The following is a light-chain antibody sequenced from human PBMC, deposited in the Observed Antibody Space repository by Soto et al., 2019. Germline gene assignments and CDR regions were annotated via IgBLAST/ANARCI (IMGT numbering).Light chain of an antibody. V-gene: IGKV1-5*03. CDR1: QSISSW. Sequence: DIQMTQSPSTLSASVGDRVTITCRASQSISSWLAWYQQKPGKAPKLLIYKASSLESGVPSRFSGSGSGTEFTLTISSLKHDDFATYYCQQFHSFSPTFGQGTKVEIK. CDR3: QQFHSFSPT. J-gene: IGKJ1*01. CDR2: KAS.